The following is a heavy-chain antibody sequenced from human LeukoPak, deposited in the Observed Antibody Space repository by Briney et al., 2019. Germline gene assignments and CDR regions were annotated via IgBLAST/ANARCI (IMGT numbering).Heavy chain of an antibody. V-gene: IGHV3-7*01. CDR1: GFTFSTSW. J-gene: IGHJ4*02. D-gene: IGHD3-3*01. Sequence: PGRSLRLSCVASGFTFSTSWVTWVRQAPGKGLEWVANIDKHGFGKYYVDSVRGRFAISRDYASNSVFLQMDSLRAEDTSVYYCARDAEWGYYDLWGQGTPVTVSS. CDR3: ARDAEWGYYDL. CDR2: IDKHGFGK.